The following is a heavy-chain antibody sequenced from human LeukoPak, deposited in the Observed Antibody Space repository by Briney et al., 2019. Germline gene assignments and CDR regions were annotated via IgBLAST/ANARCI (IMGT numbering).Heavy chain of an antibody. CDR2: IGSSGSTT. V-gene: IGHV3-48*03. CDR1: GFTVSGYE. J-gene: IGHJ6*03. CDR3: AREYSSSLYYYYYMDV. D-gene: IGHD6-13*01. Sequence: GGSLRLSCAASGFTVSGYEMNWVRQAPGKGLEWVSYIGSSGSTTYYTDSVKGRFTISRDNAKNSLYLQMNSLRAEDTAVYYCAREYSSSLYYYYYMDVRGKGTTVTISS.